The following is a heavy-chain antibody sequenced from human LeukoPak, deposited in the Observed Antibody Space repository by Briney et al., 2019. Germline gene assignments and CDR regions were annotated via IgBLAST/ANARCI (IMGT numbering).Heavy chain of an antibody. CDR2: VNADNSNT. CDR3: AVGDYYYDTRFDY. D-gene: IGHD3-22*01. J-gene: IGHJ4*02. Sequence: ASVKVSCKASGFPFTSYAIHWVRQAPGQRLEWMGWVNADNSNTKYSQEFQGRVTITRDTSASTAYMDLNRLRSEDMAVYYCAVGDYYYDTRFDYWGQGTLVTVSS. V-gene: IGHV1-3*03. CDR1: GFPFTSYA.